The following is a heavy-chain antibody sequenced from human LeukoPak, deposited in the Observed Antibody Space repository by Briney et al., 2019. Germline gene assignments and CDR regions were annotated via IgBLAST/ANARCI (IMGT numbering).Heavy chain of an antibody. CDR3: ARDPAPVTDIVVVPAAIGLFDP. V-gene: IGHV1-69*04. CDR2: IIPILGIA. Sequence: SVKVSCKASGGTFSSYAISWVRQAPGQGLEWMGRIIPILGIANYAQKFQGRVTITADKSTSTAYMELSSLRSEDTAVYYCARDPAPVTDIVVVPAAIGLFDPWGQGTLVTVSS. CDR1: GGTFSSYA. D-gene: IGHD2-2*01. J-gene: IGHJ5*02.